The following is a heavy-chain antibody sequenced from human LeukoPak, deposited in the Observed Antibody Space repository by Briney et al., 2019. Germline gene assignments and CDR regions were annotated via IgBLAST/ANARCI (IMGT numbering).Heavy chain of an antibody. J-gene: IGHJ6*03. CDR1: GFTFDDYG. D-gene: IGHD3-22*01. CDR3: ARVKLRGDGSGYSHYYYYMDV. CDR2: INWNGGST. V-gene: IGHV3-20*04. Sequence: PGGSLRLSCAASGFTFDDYGMSWVRQAPGKGLEWVSGINWNGGSTGYADSVRGRFTISRDNAQNSLYLQMNSLRAEDTALYYCARVKLRGDGSGYSHYYYYMDVWGKGTTVIVSS.